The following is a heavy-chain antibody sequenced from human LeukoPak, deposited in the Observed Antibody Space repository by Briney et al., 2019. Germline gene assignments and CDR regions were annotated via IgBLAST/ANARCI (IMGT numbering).Heavy chain of an antibody. CDR3: ARHSTYYDYVWGSYRDPPTGY. V-gene: IGHV4-39*01. D-gene: IGHD3-16*02. CDR1: GGSFSGYY. Sequence: SETLSLTCAVYGGSFSGYYWGWIRQPPGKGLEWIGSIYYSGSTYYNPSLKSRVTISVDTSKNQFSLKLSSVTAADTAVYYCARHSTYYDYVWGSYRDPPTGYWGQGTLVTVSS. CDR2: IYYSGST. J-gene: IGHJ4*02.